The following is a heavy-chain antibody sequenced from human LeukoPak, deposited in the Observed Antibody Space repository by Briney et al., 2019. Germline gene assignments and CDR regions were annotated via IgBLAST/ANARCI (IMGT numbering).Heavy chain of an antibody. V-gene: IGHV4-4*07. Sequence: SETLSLTCTVSGGSISSYYWSWIRQPAGKGLEWIGRIYTSGSTNYNRSLKSRVTMSVDTSKNQFSLKLSSVTAADTAVYYCARAKYYYDSSGYYYIAFDIWGQGTMVTVSS. CDR1: GGSISSYY. D-gene: IGHD3-22*01. CDR2: IYTSGST. CDR3: ARAKYYYDSSGYYYIAFDI. J-gene: IGHJ3*02.